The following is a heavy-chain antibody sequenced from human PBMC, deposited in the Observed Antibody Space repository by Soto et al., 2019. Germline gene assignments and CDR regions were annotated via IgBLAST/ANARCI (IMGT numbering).Heavy chain of an antibody. Sequence: ASVKVSCKASGYTFTGYYMHWVRQAPGQGLEWMGWINPNSGGTNYAQKFQGWVTMTRDTSISTAYMELSRLRSDDTAVYYCARDGLGTYSSSWPPDAFDIWGQGTMVTVSS. CDR3: ARDGLGTYSSSWPPDAFDI. J-gene: IGHJ3*02. D-gene: IGHD6-13*01. CDR1: GYTFTGYY. CDR2: INPNSGGT. V-gene: IGHV1-2*04.